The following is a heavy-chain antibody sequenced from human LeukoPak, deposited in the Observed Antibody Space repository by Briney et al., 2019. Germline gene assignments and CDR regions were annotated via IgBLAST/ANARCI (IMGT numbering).Heavy chain of an antibody. CDR2: ISSSGGTI. J-gene: IGHJ4*02. Sequence: GGSLRLSCAASGFTFSSYEMNWVRQAPGKGLEWVSYISSSGGTIYYADSVKGRFTISRDNAKNSLYLQMNSLRGEDTAVYYCTRLRYGDYGWGQGTLVTVSS. V-gene: IGHV3-48*03. CDR3: TRLRYGDYG. D-gene: IGHD4-17*01. CDR1: GFTFSSYE.